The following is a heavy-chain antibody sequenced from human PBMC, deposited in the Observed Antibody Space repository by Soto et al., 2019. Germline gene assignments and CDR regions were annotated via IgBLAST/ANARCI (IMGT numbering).Heavy chain of an antibody. V-gene: IGHV3-23*01. Sequence: GGSLRLSCAASGFTFSSYAMSWVRQAPGKGLEWVSAISGSGGSTYYADSVKGRFTISRDNSKNTLYLQMNSLRAEDTAVYYCAKDGGGDCGERYYDYYYGMDVWGQGTTVTVSS. J-gene: IGHJ6*02. CDR3: AKDGGGDCGERYYDYYYGMDV. D-gene: IGHD2-21*02. CDR1: GFTFSSYA. CDR2: ISGSGGST.